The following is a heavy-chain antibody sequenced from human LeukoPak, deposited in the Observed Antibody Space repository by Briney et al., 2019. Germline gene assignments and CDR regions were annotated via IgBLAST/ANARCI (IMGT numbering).Heavy chain of an antibody. D-gene: IGHD4-11*01. V-gene: IGHV4-39*07. CDR2: IYYSGST. CDR3: ARAWKDRSNSYYYYMDV. J-gene: IGHJ6*03. CDR1: GGSISSSSYY. Sequence: PSETLSLTCTVSGGSISSSSYYWGWIRQPPGKGLEWIGSIYYSGSTYYNPSLKSRVTISVDTSKNQFSLKLSSVTAADTAVYYCARAWKDRSNSYYYYMDVWGKGTTVTVSS.